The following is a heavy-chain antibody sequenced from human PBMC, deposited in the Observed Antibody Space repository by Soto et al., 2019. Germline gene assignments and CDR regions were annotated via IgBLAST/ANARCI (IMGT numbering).Heavy chain of an antibody. D-gene: IGHD3-16*01. Sequence: GGSLRLSCAASGFTFNNYDMLWVRQAPGKGLEWVSTFGSAGDIFYSDSVKGRFTISRDNARNSLYLQMNSLRAADTAVYYCARGGPNWDYYFYGMDVWGQGTTVTVSS. V-gene: IGHV3-13*01. CDR1: GFTFNNYD. CDR2: FGSAGDI. J-gene: IGHJ6*02. CDR3: ARGGPNWDYYFYGMDV.